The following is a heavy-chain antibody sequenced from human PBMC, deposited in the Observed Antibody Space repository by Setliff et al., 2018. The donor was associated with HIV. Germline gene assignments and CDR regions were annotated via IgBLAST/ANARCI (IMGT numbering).Heavy chain of an antibody. CDR2: TIPMSDIP. J-gene: IGHJ4*02. D-gene: IGHD3-22*01. CDR1: GFTFNHYA. Sequence: ASVKVSCKASGFTFNHYALSWVRQAPGQRPEWMGGTIPMSDIPNYAQNFQGRITITADHSTTTTYMELSSLSSEDTAVYYCVRVGAWYYGRSGYLAYWDYWGQRTQFTVAS. CDR3: VRVGAWYYGRSGYLAYWDY. V-gene: IGHV1-69*10.